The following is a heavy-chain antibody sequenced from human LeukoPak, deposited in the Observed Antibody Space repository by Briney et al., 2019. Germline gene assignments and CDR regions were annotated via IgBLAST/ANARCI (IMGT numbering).Heavy chain of an antibody. Sequence: GASVKVSCKASGYTFTSYGISWVRQAPGQGLEWMGWISAYNGNTNYAQKLQGRVTMTTDTSTSTAYMELRSLRSDDTAVYYCARDRRTMIVVVDYYFDYWGQGTLVTVSS. CDR1: GYTFTSYG. D-gene: IGHD3-22*01. CDR3: ARDRRTMIVVVDYYFDY. V-gene: IGHV1-18*01. J-gene: IGHJ4*02. CDR2: ISAYNGNT.